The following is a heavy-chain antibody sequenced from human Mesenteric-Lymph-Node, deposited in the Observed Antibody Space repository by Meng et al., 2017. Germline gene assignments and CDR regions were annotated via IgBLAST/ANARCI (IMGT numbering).Heavy chain of an antibody. Sequence: GGSLRLSCAASGFTFSSYSMNWVRQAPGKGLEWVSSISSSSSYIYYADPVKGRFTISRDNAKNSLYLQMNSLRAEDTAVYYCARVRGVGCSGGSCYSEWNFDYWGQGTLVTVSS. D-gene: IGHD2-15*01. CDR1: GFTFSSYS. CDR3: ARVRGVGCSGGSCYSEWNFDY. CDR2: ISSSSSYI. J-gene: IGHJ4*02. V-gene: IGHV3-21*01.